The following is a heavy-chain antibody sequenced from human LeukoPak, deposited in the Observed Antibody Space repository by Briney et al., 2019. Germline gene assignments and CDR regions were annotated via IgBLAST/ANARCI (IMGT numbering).Heavy chain of an antibody. V-gene: IGHV1-2*06. D-gene: IGHD2-15*01. CDR1: GYTFTGYY. Sequence: ASVKVSCKASGYTFTGYYMHWVRQAPGQGLEWMGRINPNCGGTNYAQKFQGRVTMTRDTSISTAYMELSRLRSDDTAVYYCASAGYCSGGSCYMGDYWGQGTLVTVSS. CDR2: INPNCGGT. CDR3: ASAGYCSGGSCYMGDY. J-gene: IGHJ4*02.